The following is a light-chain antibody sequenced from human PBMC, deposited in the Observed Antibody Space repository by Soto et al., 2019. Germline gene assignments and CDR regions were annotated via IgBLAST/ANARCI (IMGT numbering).Light chain of an antibody. CDR2: GAS. J-gene: IGKJ4*01. CDR3: QQYGSSPLLT. Sequence: EIVLTQSPGTLSLSPGERATLSCRASQSVSSSYLAWYQQKPGQAPRLLIYGASSRATGIPDRFSGSGSGTDFTLTISRLEPEDFAVYYCQQYGSSPLLTFDGGTKVEIK. V-gene: IGKV3-20*01. CDR1: QSVSSSY.